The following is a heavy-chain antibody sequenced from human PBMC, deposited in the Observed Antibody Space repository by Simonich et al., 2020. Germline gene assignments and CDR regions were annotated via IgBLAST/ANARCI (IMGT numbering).Heavy chain of an antibody. Sequence: EVQLVESGGGLVQPGGSLRLSCAASGFTFSSYWMHWVRQAPGKGLWWGSRINSDGRSTSYADSVKGRFTISRDNAKNTLYLQMNSLRAEDTAVYYCARDYSNYDAFDIWGQGTMVTVSS. J-gene: IGHJ3*02. V-gene: IGHV3-74*01. D-gene: IGHD4-4*01. CDR2: INSDGRST. CDR3: ARDYSNYDAFDI. CDR1: GFTFSSYW.